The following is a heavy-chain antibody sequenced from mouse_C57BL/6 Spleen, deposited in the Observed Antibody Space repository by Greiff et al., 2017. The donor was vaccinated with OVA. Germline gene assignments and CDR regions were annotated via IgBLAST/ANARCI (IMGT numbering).Heavy chain of an antibody. D-gene: IGHD2-4*01. CDR3: ARGGYDYDGAFAY. V-gene: IGHV1-61*01. CDR1: GYTFTSYW. CDR2: IYPSDSET. J-gene: IGHJ3*01. Sequence: QVQLQQPGAELVRPGSSVKLSCKASGYTFTSYWMDWVKQRPGQGLEWIGNIYPSDSETHYNQKFKDKATLTVDKSSSTAYMQLSSLTSEDSAVYYCARGGYDYDGAFAYWGQGILVTVSA.